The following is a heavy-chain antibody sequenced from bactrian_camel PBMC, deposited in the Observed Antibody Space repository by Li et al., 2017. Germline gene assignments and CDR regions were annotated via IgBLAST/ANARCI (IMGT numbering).Heavy chain of an antibody. CDR2: IDNDGHT. Sequence: HVQLVESGGGSVQAGGSLRLSCVASGLSYCVGWFRQSPGKGREGLAAIDNDGHTRYADSVKGRFTISQDSAKTTVFLQMDTLKTDDTAMYYCAVDPCFYGMPDQIRRADFTWWGQGTQVTVS. V-gene: IGHV3S9*01. CDR3: AVDPCFYGMPDQIRRADFTW. CDR1: GLSYC. D-gene: IGHD3*01. J-gene: IGHJ4*01.